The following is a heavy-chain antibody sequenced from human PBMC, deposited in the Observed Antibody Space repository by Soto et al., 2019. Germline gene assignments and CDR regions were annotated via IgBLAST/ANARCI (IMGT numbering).Heavy chain of an antibody. D-gene: IGHD2-2*01. J-gene: IGHJ4*02. CDR3: AIDSVVVPAAEIYFDY. CDR1: GGTFSSYT. V-gene: IGHV1-69*08. Sequence: QVQLVQSGAEVKKPGSSVKVSCKASGGTFSSYTISWVRQAPGQGLEWMGRIIPILGIANYAQKFQGRVTITADKSTSTAYMELSSLRSEDTAVYYCAIDSVVVPAAEIYFDYWGQGTLVTVSS. CDR2: IIPILGIA.